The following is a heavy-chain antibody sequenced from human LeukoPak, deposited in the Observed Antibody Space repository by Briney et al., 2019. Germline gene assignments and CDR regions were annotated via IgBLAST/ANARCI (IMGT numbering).Heavy chain of an antibody. Sequence: GGSLRLSCAASGFTFSSYAMSWVRQAPGKGLEWVSAISGSGGSTYYADSVKGRFTVSRDNSKNTLYLQTNSLRAEDTAVYYCAKDHRGYSYEGDAFDIWGQGTMVTVSS. V-gene: IGHV3-23*01. D-gene: IGHD5-18*01. CDR3: AKDHRGYSYEGDAFDI. J-gene: IGHJ3*02. CDR1: GFTFSSYA. CDR2: ISGSGGST.